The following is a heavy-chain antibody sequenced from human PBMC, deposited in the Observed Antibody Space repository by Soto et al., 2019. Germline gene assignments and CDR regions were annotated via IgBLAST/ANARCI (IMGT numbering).Heavy chain of an antibody. J-gene: IGHJ4*02. CDR2: ISYDGSNK. CDR3: AIGVDGPHCTRTSCLFYFDY. V-gene: IGHV3-30-3*01. CDR1: GFTFSSYA. D-gene: IGHD2-2*01. Sequence: PGGSLRLSCAASGFTFSSYAMHWVRQAPGKGLEWVAVISYDGSNKYYADSVKGRFTISRDNSKNTLYLHMSSLRAEDTAVYFFAIGVDGPHCTRTSCLFYFDYWGQGTLVTVSS.